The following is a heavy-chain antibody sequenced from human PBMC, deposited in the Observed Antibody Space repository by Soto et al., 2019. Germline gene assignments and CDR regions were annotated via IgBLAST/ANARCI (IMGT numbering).Heavy chain of an antibody. CDR2: IIPILGIA. CDR1: GGTFSSYT. Sequence: QVQLVQSGAEVKKPGSSVKVSCKASGGTFSSYTISWVRQAPGQGLEWMGRIIPILGIANYAQKFQGRVTITADKSTSTAYMKLSSLRSEDTAVYYCEVCWSYYLSRAFDIWGQGTMVTVSS. J-gene: IGHJ3*02. D-gene: IGHD1-26*01. CDR3: EVCWSYYLSRAFDI. V-gene: IGHV1-69*02.